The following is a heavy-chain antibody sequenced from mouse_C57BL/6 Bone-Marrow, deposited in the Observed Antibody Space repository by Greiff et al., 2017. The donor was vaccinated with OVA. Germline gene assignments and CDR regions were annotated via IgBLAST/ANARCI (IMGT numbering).Heavy chain of an antibody. CDR3: ARTYYGSRGWYFDV. Sequence: ESGPGLVAPSQSLSITCTVSGFSLTSYAISWVRQPPGKGLEWLGVIWTGGGTNYNSALKSRLSISKDNSKSQVFLKMNSLQTDDTARYYCARTYYGSRGWYFDVWGTGTTVTVSS. J-gene: IGHJ1*03. V-gene: IGHV2-9-1*01. D-gene: IGHD1-1*01. CDR1: GFSLTSYA. CDR2: IWTGGGT.